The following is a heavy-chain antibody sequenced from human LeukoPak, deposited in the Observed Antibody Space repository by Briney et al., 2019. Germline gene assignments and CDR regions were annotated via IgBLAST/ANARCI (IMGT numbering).Heavy chain of an antibody. Sequence: ASVKVSCKASGYTFTSYGISWVRQAPGQGLEWMGWISAYNGNTNYAQKLQGRVTMTTDTSTSTAYMELRSLRSDDTAVYYCARSRGVRITGTTEHFDIWGQGTMVTVSS. D-gene: IGHD1-20*01. V-gene: IGHV1-18*01. CDR1: GYTFTSYG. CDR3: ARSRGVRITGTTEHFDI. CDR2: ISAYNGNT. J-gene: IGHJ3*02.